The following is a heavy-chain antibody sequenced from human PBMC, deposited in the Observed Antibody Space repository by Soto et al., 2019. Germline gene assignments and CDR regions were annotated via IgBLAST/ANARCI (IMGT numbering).Heavy chain of an antibody. CDR2: VYYSGTA. Sequence: PSETLSLTCTVSGAFISNYYWSWIRQPPGKGLERVGYVYYSGTASYNPSLQSRVAMSVDTSKKQISLTLSSVTAADTGVYYCARGNLRCFDHWGQGTLVTVSS. J-gene: IGHJ5*02. CDR1: GAFISNYY. D-gene: IGHD3-9*01. V-gene: IGHV4-59*01. CDR3: ARGNLRCFDH.